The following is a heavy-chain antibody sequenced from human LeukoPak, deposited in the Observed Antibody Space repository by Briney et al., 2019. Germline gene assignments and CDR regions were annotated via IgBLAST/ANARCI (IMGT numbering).Heavy chain of an antibody. J-gene: IGHJ5*02. CDR1: GDSISSYF. CDR3: ARDSHSVDTATPRGFDP. D-gene: IGHD2-15*01. V-gene: IGHV4-59*01. CDR2: FHDSGSA. Sequence: SETLSLTCTVSGDSISSYFWSWIWQPPGKGLEWIGYFHDSGSANYNPSLKSRITMSVDTSKSQFSLKLRSVTAADTAVYYCARDSHSVDTATPRGFDPWGQGTLVTVSS.